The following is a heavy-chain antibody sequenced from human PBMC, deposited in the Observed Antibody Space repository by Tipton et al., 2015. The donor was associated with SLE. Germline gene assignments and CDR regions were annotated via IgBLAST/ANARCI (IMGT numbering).Heavy chain of an antibody. CDR3: ARELDTFDI. CDR2: SYPNRNT. CDR1: GDSVSDFY. V-gene: IGHV4-4*09. D-gene: IGHD1-7*01. J-gene: IGHJ3*02. Sequence: TLSLTCTVSGDSVSDFYWSWIRQPPGKGLEWIGYSYPNRNTNYNPSLKSRLTISVDTSKNQFSLRLTSVTAADTAIYYCARELDTFDIWGQGTMVTVSS.